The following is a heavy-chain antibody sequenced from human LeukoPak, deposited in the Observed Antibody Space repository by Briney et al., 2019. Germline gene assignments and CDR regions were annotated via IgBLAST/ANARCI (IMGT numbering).Heavy chain of an antibody. J-gene: IGHJ4*02. V-gene: IGHV3-33*01. D-gene: IGHD3-10*01. CDR2: IWYDGSNK. CDR1: GFTFSSYG. Sequence: PGGSLRLSCAASGFTFSSYGMHWVRQAPGKGLEWVAVIWYDGSNKYYADSVKGRFTISRDDAKNSLYLQMNSLRAEDTAVYYCARENFGQIDYWGQGTLVTVSS. CDR3: ARENFGQIDY.